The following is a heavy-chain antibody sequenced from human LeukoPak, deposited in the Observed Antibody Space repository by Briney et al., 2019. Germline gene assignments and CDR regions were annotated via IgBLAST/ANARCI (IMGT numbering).Heavy chain of an antibody. V-gene: IGHV3-43*01. J-gene: IGHJ4*02. D-gene: IGHD1-20*01. CDR2: ISWDGGST. CDR1: GFTFDDYT. CDR3: VKQGYNWNDEPLY. Sequence: GGSLRLSCAASGFTFDDYTMHWVRHAPGKGLEWVSLISWDGGSTYYADSVKGRFTISRDNSKNTLYLQMNSLRAEDTAVYYCVKQGYNWNDEPLYWGQGTLVTVSS.